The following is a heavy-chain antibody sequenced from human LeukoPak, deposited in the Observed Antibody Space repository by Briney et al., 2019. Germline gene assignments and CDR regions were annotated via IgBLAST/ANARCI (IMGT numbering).Heavy chain of an antibody. D-gene: IGHD2-15*01. Sequence: SETLSLTCTVSGGSISSSSYYWGWIRQPPGKGLEWIGSIYYSGSTYYNPSLKSRVTISVDTSKNQFSLKLSSVTAADTAVYYCVREGCSGGSCYPIYYYGMDVWGQGTTITVSS. J-gene: IGHJ6*02. CDR2: IYYSGST. CDR3: VREGCSGGSCYPIYYYGMDV. V-gene: IGHV4-39*07. CDR1: GGSISSSSYY.